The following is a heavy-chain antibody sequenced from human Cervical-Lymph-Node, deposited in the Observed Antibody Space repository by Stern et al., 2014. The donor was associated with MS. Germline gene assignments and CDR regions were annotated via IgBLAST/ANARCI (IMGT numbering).Heavy chain of an antibody. CDR3: ARWSGWTDGFDA. CDR2: VHSSETS. CDR1: GASITDYY. D-gene: IGHD6-19*01. Sequence: QVQLQESGPGLVKPSETLSLTCTVSGASITDYYWNWVRQPPGKGLEWIGYVHSSETSRYNPSLHSRVTTSIDTSKNQFFLKVTSVTAADTAVYFCARWSGWTDGFDAWGQGTLVTVSS. V-gene: IGHV4-59*01. J-gene: IGHJ5*02.